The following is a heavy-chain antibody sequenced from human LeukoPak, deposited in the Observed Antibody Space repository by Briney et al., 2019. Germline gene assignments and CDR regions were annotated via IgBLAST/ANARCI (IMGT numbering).Heavy chain of an antibody. CDR3: ASGYSYGYQFDS. D-gene: IGHD5-18*01. CDR2: INPNSGGT. J-gene: IGHJ4*02. Sequence: ASVKVYCKASGYTFTGYCMRWVRQAPGQGLEWMGWINPNSGGTNYAQKFQGRVTMTRDTSISTAYMELSRLRSDDTAVYYCASGYSYGYQFDSWGQGTLVTVSS. CDR1: GYTFTGYC. V-gene: IGHV1-2*02.